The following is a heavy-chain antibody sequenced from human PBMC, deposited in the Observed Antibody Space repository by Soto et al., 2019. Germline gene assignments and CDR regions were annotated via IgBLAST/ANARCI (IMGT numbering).Heavy chain of an antibody. D-gene: IGHD1-26*01. J-gene: IGHJ4*02. CDR3: ARDRSSGTFDY. CDR1: GFTFSSYG. CDR2: IWYDGSNK. Sequence: QVQLVESGGGVVQPGRSLRLSCAASGFTFSSYGMHWVRQAPGKGLEWVAVIWYDGSNKYYADSVKGRFIISRDNSKNTLYLQMNSLRAEDTAVYYCARDRSSGTFDYWGQGTLVTVSS. V-gene: IGHV3-33*01.